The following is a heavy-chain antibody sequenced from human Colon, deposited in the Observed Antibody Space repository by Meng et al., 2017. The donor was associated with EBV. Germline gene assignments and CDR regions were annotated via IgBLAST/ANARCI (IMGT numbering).Heavy chain of an antibody. Sequence: QVQLQESGPGLVRPSQPLSLTCGVSGGSISSSGYYWSCIRQPPGRGLEWIGYIYSSGSTYYNPSLKSRVTISVDTSKNQFSLKLSSVTAADTAVYYCARGPTTYFDYWGQGTLVTVSS. CDR1: GGSISSSGYY. CDR3: ARGPTTYFDY. CDR2: IYSSGST. V-gene: IGHV4-30-4*01. D-gene: IGHD4-17*01. J-gene: IGHJ4*02.